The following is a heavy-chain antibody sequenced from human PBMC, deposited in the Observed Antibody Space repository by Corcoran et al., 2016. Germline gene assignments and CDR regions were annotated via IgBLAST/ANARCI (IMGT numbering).Heavy chain of an antibody. CDR1: GGTFSSYA. Sequence: QVQMVQCGAEVKKTGSSVKDSCKASGGTFSSYAINWVRQAPGQGLEWMGGIIPIFGTANYAQKFQGRGTIPADESTSTAYMELSSLRSEDTAVYYCARYYFDSSGYYQGDYCGQGTLVTVSS. CDR2: IIPIFGTA. J-gene: IGHJ4*02. D-gene: IGHD3-22*01. V-gene: IGHV1-69*01. CDR3: ARYYFDSSGYYQGDY.